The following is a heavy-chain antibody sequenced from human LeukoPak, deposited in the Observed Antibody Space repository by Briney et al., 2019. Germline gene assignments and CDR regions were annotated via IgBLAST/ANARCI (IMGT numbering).Heavy chain of an antibody. V-gene: IGHV1-46*01. J-gene: IGHJ6*03. CDR3: ARAKQAYYYYMDV. Sequence: EASVKVSCKASGYTFTSYYMHWVRQAPGQGLEWMGIINLSGGSTSYAQKFQGRVTMTRDMSTSTVYMELSSLRSEDTAVYYCARAKQAYYYYMDVWGKGTTVTVSS. CDR2: INLSGGST. CDR1: GYTFTSYY.